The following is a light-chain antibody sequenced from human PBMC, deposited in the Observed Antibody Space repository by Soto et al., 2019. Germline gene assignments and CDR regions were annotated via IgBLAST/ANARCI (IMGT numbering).Light chain of an antibody. V-gene: IGLV2-14*01. Sequence: QSALTQPASVSGSPGQSITISCTGTRSDLGDYDYVSWYQHLPGKAPKLLIFDVTHRPSGVSDRFSGSTSGNTASLTISGVRPEDEADYYCCSYTDIALDVVFGGGTKVTVL. CDR2: DVT. J-gene: IGLJ2*01. CDR1: RSDLGDYDY. CDR3: CSYTDIALDVV.